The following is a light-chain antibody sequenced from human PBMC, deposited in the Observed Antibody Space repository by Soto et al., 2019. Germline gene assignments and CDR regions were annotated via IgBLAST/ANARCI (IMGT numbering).Light chain of an antibody. J-gene: IGKJ2*01. CDR3: QQYNSWPYT. CDR2: GAS. CDR1: QSVSSN. Sequence: EIVMTQSPATLSVSPGERATLSCRASQSVSSNLAWHQQKPGQAPRLLIYGASTRATGIPARFSGSGSGTEFTLTISSLQSEDFAVYYCQQYNSWPYTFGQETKVDIK. V-gene: IGKV3-15*01.